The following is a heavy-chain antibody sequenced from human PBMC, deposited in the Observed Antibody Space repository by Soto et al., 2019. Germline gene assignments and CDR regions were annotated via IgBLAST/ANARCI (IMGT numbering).Heavy chain of an antibody. V-gene: IGHV4-34*01. Sequence: AETLSLTCAVYGGSFSGYYWSWIRQPPGKGLEWIGEINHSGSTNYNPSLKSRVTISVDTSKNQFSLKLSSVTAADTAVYYCAGLGSYYYDSSGSWGKGNLVIVSS. CDR3: AGLGSYYYDSSGS. CDR1: GGSFSGYY. D-gene: IGHD3-22*01. J-gene: IGHJ4*02. CDR2: INHSGST.